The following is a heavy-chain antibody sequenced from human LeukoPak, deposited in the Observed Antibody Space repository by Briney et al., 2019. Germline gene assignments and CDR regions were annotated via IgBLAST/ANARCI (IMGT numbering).Heavy chain of an antibody. CDR1: GGSISSSSYY. Sequence: SETLSLTCTVSGGSISSSSYYRGWIRQPPGKGLEWIGSIYYSGSTYYNPSLKSRVTISVDTSKNQFSLKLSSVTAADTAVYYCSGGTDYYYYGMDVWGQGTTVTVSS. J-gene: IGHJ6*02. V-gene: IGHV4-39*01. D-gene: IGHD1/OR15-1a*01. CDR3: SGGTDYYYYGMDV. CDR2: IYYSGST.